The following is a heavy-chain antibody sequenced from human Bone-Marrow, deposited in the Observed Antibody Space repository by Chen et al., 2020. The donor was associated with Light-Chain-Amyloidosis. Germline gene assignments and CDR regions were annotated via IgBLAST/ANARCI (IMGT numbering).Heavy chain of an antibody. CDR2: ITTSANTI. V-gene: IGHV3-48*02. J-gene: IGHJ4*02. CDR1: GFTFSTST. CDR3: ARRGGGQLLRQYFDS. Sequence: EVQLVQSGGGLVQPGGSLRLSCAVSGFTFSTSTMNWGRQAPGKGLEWIAVITTSANTIYDAVSVTGRFTISRDSARNSLYLEMTSLRDEDTAIYYCARRGGGQLLRQYFDSWGQGTLVTVSS. D-gene: IGHD3-16*01.